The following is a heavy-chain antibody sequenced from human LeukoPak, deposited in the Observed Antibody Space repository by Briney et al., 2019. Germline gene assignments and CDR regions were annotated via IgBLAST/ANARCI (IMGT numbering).Heavy chain of an antibody. CDR3: ARAGDYRNPKLDY. V-gene: IGHV3-48*01. CDR2: ISSSSSTI. Sequence: GGSLRLSCAASGFTFSSYSMNWVRQAPGKGLEWVSYISSSSSTIYYADSVKGRFTISRDNAKNSLYLQMNSLRAEDTAVYYCARAGDYRNPKLDYWGQGTLVTVSS. D-gene: IGHD4-11*01. J-gene: IGHJ4*02. CDR1: GFTFSSYS.